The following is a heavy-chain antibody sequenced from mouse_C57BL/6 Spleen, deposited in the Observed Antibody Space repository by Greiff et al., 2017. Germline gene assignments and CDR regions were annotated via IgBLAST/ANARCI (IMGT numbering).Heavy chain of an antibody. CDR2: IYPSDSET. J-gene: IGHJ4*01. Sequence: QVQLQQPGAELVRPGSSVKLSCKASGYTFTSYWMDWVKQRPGQGLEWIGNIYPSDSETHYNQKFKDKATLTVDKSSSTAYMQLSSLTSEDSAGYYCARRYGNYNYAMDYWGQGTSVTVSS. V-gene: IGHV1-61*01. CDR1: GYTFTSYW. CDR3: ARRYGNYNYAMDY. D-gene: IGHD2-10*02.